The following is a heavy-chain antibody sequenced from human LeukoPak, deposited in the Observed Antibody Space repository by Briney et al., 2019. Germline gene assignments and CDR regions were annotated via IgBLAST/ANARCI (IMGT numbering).Heavy chain of an antibody. CDR2: TYYRSKWYN. CDR1: GDSVPSNSVT. V-gene: IGHV6-1*01. J-gene: IGHJ4*02. D-gene: IGHD6-19*01. CDR3: ARESQWLVLGY. Sequence: SQTLSLTCGLCGDSVPSNSVTWNWIRQSPSRGLEWLGRTYYRSKWYNDYAVSVKSRITINPDTSRNQFSLQLNFVTPEDTAVYYCARESQWLVLGYWGQGTLVTVSS.